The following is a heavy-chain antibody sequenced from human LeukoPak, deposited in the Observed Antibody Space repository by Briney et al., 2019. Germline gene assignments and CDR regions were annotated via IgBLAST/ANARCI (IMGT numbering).Heavy chain of an antibody. J-gene: IGHJ4*02. CDR1: GGSISSSSYY. D-gene: IGHD6-6*01. CDR2: ISGSGGST. CDR3: VKPGLIAPRPPYYFDY. Sequence: ETLSLTCTVSGGSISSSSYYWGWVRQAPGKGLEWVSAISGSGGSTYYADSVKGRFTISRDNSRNRLYLQMNSLRGEDTGGYYCVKPGLIAPRPPYYFDYWGQGTLVTVSS. V-gene: IGHV3-23*01.